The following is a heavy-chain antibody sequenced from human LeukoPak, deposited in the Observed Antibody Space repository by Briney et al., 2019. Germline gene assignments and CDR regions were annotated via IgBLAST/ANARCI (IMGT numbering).Heavy chain of an antibody. V-gene: IGHV4-61*01. CDR2: IYYSGST. J-gene: IGHJ4*02. Sequence: PSETLSLTCTVSSGSVSSGNYYWTWVRQPPGKGLEWIGYIYYSGSTTYSPSLKSRVTISIDTSKNQFSLNPKSVTAADTAVYFCARGKYYGDSDYWGQGTLVTVSS. CDR3: ARGKYYGDSDY. CDR1: SGSVSSGNYY. D-gene: IGHD3-3*01.